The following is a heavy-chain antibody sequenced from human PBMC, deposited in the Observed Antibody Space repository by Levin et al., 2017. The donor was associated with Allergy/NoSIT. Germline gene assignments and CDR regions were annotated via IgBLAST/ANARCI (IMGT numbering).Heavy chain of an antibody. Sequence: GESLKISCKGSGYKFSDYWIGWVRQMPGKGLEWMGIIYPGDSDTKYSPSFEGQVTISADKSIGTAYLQWSSLQASDTAMYYCERDGLWGWSSSGCYTSYYYYGMDVWGQGTTVTVSS. CDR1: GYKFSDYW. J-gene: IGHJ6*02. CDR2: IYPGDSDT. CDR3: ERDGLWGWSSSGCYTSYYYYGMDV. V-gene: IGHV5-51*01. D-gene: IGHD2-2*02.